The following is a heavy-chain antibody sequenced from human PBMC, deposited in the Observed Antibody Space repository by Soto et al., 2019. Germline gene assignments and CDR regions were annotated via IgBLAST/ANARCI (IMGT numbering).Heavy chain of an antibody. Sequence: SVKGSCKASGGTFSSYAISWVRQAPGQGLEWMGGIIPIFGTANYAQKFQGRVTITADESTSTAYMELSSLRSEDTAVYYCARKPYYDFWSGYESDAFDIWGQGTMVTVSS. V-gene: IGHV1-69*13. CDR1: GGTFSSYA. CDR2: IIPIFGTA. D-gene: IGHD3-3*01. J-gene: IGHJ3*02. CDR3: ARKPYYDFWSGYESDAFDI.